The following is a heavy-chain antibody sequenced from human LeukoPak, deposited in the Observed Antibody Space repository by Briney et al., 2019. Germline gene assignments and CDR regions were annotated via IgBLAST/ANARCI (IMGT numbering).Heavy chain of an antibody. V-gene: IGHV3-7*04. CDR1: GFTFSSYV. CDR3: TRVGYIDEGIDY. J-gene: IGHJ4*02. CDR2: IKQDGSKK. D-gene: IGHD5-24*01. Sequence: GGSLRLSCAASGFTFSSYVMSWVRQAPGKGLEWVANIKQDGSKKSYVDSVKGRFTISRDNAKNSLYLQMNSLRAEDTAMYYCTRVGYIDEGIDYWGQGTLVTVSS.